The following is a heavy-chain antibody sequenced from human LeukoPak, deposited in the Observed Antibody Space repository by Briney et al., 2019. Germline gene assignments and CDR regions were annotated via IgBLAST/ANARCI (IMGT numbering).Heavy chain of an antibody. CDR3: ATYSSLNRREFQF. J-gene: IGHJ1*01. CDR2: ISSSSSTI. CDR1: GFTFSSYS. Sequence: GGSLRLSCAASGFTFSSYSMNWVRQAPGKGLEWVSYISSSSSTIYYADSVKGRFTVSRDNAKNSLYLQMNSLRAEDTAVYYCATYSSLNRREFQFWGQGTLLTVSS. V-gene: IGHV3-48*04. D-gene: IGHD3-22*01.